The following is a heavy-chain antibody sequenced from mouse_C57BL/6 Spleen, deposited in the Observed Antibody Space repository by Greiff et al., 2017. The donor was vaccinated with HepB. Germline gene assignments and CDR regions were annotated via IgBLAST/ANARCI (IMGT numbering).Heavy chain of an antibody. J-gene: IGHJ3*01. V-gene: IGHV1-53*01. D-gene: IGHD2-3*01. CDR3: AIYDGYYGPWFAY. Sequence: QVHVKHPGTELVKPGASVKLSCKASGYTFTSYWMHWVKQRPGQGLEWIGNINPSNGGTNYNEKFKSKATLTVDKSSSTAYMQLSSLTSEDSAVYYCAIYDGYYGPWFAYWGQGTLVTVSA. CDR2: INPSNGGT. CDR1: GYTFTSYW.